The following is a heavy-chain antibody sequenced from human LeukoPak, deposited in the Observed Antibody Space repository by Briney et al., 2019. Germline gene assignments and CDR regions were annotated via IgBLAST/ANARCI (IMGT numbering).Heavy chain of an antibody. CDR2: IKPHDGST. V-gene: IGHV1-46*04. D-gene: IGHD6-19*01. CDR1: GDTFTSQY. J-gene: IGHJ4*02. Sequence: HGASVKVSCRTFGDTFTSQYIQWVRQAPGQGLEWMGLIKPHDGSTFYAQSLQGRVTLTRDTSTSTVYMDLSSLRSEDTAIYFCARNNVGSSGWTGLGFWGQGTLVTVSS. CDR3: ARNNVGSSGWTGLGF.